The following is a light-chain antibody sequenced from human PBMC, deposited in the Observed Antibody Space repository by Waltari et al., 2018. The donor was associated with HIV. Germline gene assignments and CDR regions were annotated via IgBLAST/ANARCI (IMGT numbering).Light chain of an antibody. CDR3: HQYGRSPTA. J-gene: IGKJ1*01. V-gene: IGKV3-20*01. CDR1: QSVSSNF. CDR2: GAS. Sequence: EYVLTQSPGTLSLSPGERATLSCRASQSVSSNFLAWYQQKVGQAPRLLIYGASTRATGIPDRFSGSGSVTDFILTISSLEPEDLAVYYCHQYGRSPTAFGQGTKGEIK.